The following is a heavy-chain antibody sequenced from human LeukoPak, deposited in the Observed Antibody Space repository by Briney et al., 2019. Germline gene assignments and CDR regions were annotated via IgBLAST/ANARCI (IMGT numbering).Heavy chain of an antibody. V-gene: IGHV4-34*01. CDR3: ARAVGFYGSGSYSTYYFDY. J-gene: IGHJ4*02. CDR2: INHRGST. Sequence: SETLSLTCAVYGGSFSGYYWSWIRQPPGKGLEWIGEINHRGSTNYNPSLKSRVTISVDTSKNQFSLKLSSVTAADTAVYYCARAVGFYGSGSYSTYYFDYWGQGTLVTVSS. CDR1: GGSFSGYY. D-gene: IGHD3-10*01.